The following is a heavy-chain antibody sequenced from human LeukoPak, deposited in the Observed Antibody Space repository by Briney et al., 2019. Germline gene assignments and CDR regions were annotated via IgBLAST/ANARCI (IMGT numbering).Heavy chain of an antibody. Sequence: SETLSLTCTVSGGSISSYYWSWIRQPPGKGLEWIGYIYYSGSTNYNPSLKSRVTISVDTSKNQFSLKLSSVTAADTAVYYCARGDTAMVKKAFDIWGQGTMVTVSS. D-gene: IGHD5-18*01. CDR3: ARGDTAMVKKAFDI. V-gene: IGHV4-59*01. J-gene: IGHJ3*02. CDR2: IYYSGST. CDR1: GGSISSYY.